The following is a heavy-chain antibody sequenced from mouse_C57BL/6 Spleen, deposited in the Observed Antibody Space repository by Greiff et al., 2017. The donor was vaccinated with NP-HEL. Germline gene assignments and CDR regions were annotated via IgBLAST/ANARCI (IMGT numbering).Heavy chain of an antibody. V-gene: IGHV5-17*01. D-gene: IGHD4-1*01. CDR1: GFTFSDYG. CDR3: ARPRGTDYYFDY. CDR2: ISSGSSTI. J-gene: IGHJ2*01. Sequence: EVQVVESGGGLVKPGGSLKLSCAASGFTFSDYGMPWVRQAPEKGLEWVAYISSGSSTIYSADTVKGRFTISRDNAKNTLFLQMTGLRAEDTAMYYCARPRGTDYYFDYWGQGTTLTVSS.